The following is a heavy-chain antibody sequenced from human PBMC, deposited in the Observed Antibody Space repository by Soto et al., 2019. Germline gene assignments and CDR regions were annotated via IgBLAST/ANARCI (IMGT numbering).Heavy chain of an antibody. J-gene: IGHJ6*02. D-gene: IGHD3-10*01. CDR3: ARDKGESHPLYGMDV. CDR1: GFTFSSYW. Sequence: GGSLRLSCAASGFTFSSYWMSWVRQAPGKGLEWVANIKQDGSEKYYVDSVKGRFTISRDNAKNSLYLQMNSLRAEDTAVYYCARDKGESHPLYGMDVWGQGTTVTVSS. CDR2: IKQDGSEK. V-gene: IGHV3-7*05.